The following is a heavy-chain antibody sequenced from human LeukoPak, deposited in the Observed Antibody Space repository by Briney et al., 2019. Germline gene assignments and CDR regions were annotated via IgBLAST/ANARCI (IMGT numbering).Heavy chain of an antibody. CDR2: IYYSGST. CDR3: ARDNDFWSGYYWDY. V-gene: IGHV4-59*12. CDR1: GGSISSYY. D-gene: IGHD3-3*01. J-gene: IGHJ4*02. Sequence: SETLSLTCTVSGGSISSYYWSWIRQPPGKGLEYIGYIYYSGSTNYNPSLKSRVTISVDTSKNQFSLKLSSVTAADTAVYYCARDNDFWSGYYWDYWGQGTLVTVSS.